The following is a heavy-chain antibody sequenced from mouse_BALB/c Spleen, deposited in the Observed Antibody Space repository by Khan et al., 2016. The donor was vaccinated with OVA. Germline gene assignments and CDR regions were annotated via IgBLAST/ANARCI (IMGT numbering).Heavy chain of an antibody. V-gene: IGHV1-7*01. D-gene: IGHD2-10*02. CDR1: GFTFTTYW. CDR3: ARRGLYGLFAY. J-gene: IGHJ3*01. Sequence: QVRLQQSGAELAKPGASVKMSCTASGFTFTTYWIHWIKQRPGQGLEWIGYINPSTGYTEYHKNFKDRATLTADETSSTAYMQLNSLTSADSAVNYCARRGLYGLFAYWGQGTLVTVAA. CDR2: INPSTGYT.